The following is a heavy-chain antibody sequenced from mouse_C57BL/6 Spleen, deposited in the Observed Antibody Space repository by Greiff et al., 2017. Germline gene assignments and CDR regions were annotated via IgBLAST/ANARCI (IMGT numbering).Heavy chain of an antibody. CDR3: ARDGKDYFDY. V-gene: IGHV1-55*01. J-gene: IGHJ2*01. CDR1: GYTFTSYW. D-gene: IGHD2-1*01. Sequence: VQLQQPGAELVKPGASVKMSCKASGYTFTSYWITWVKQRPGQGLEWIGDIYPGSGSTDYKEKFKSQGTLTVDTSSSTAYMQLSSLTSADSAVYYCARDGKDYFDYWGQGTTLTVSS. CDR2: IYPGSGST.